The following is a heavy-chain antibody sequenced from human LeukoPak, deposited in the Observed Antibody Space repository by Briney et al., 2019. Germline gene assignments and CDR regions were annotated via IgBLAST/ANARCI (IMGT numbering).Heavy chain of an antibody. D-gene: IGHD3-3*01. CDR2: ISDSGAGT. Sequence: GGSLRLSCAASGFSFSISAMSWVRQAPGKGLEWVSAISDSGAGTYYADSVKGRFTISRDNSKDALYLQMNSLRAEDTAVYYCAREGSGYYLVDWGQGTLVTVFS. V-gene: IGHV3-23*01. J-gene: IGHJ4*02. CDR3: AREGSGYYLVD. CDR1: GFSFSISA.